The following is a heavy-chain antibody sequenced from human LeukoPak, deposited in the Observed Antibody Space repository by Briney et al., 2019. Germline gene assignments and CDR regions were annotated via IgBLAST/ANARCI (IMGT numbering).Heavy chain of an antibody. CDR3: ARDPSPDYGDW. D-gene: IGHD2-2*01. CDR2: IKQDGSEK. CDR1: GFTFSSYW. V-gene: IGHV3-7*01. J-gene: IGHJ4*02. Sequence: GGSLRLSCAASGFTFSSYWVSWVRQAPGKGLEWVANIKQDGSEKYYVDSVKGRFTISRDNAKNSLYLQMNSLRAEDTAVYYCARDPSPDYGDWWGQGTLVTVSS.